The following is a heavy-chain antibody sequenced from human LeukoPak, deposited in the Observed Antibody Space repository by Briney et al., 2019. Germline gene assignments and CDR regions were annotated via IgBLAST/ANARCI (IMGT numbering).Heavy chain of an antibody. D-gene: IGHD1-26*01. CDR1: GFTFSSYA. J-gene: IGHJ5*02. Sequence: PGGSLRLSCAASGFTFSSYAMHWVRQAPGKGLEWVAVISYDGSNKYYADSVKGRFTISRDNSKNTLYLQMNSLRAEDTAVYYCARTPIPDGPPTYYNWFDPWGQGTLVTVSS. V-gene: IGHV3-30-3*01. CDR2: ISYDGSNK. CDR3: ARTPIPDGPPTYYNWFDP.